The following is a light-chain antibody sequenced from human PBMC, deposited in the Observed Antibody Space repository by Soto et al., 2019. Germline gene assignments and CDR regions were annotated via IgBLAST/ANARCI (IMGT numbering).Light chain of an antibody. V-gene: IGKV1-5*01. CDR3: QHYSSYSIT. Sequence: DIQMTQSPSTLSASVGDRVTLTCRASQSIGTWLAWYQQKPGKGPKLLISGASNLEGGVPSRFSGSGSGTEFTLTIINLQPGDFASYYCQHYSSYSITFGQGTRLE. CDR2: GAS. CDR1: QSIGTW. J-gene: IGKJ5*01.